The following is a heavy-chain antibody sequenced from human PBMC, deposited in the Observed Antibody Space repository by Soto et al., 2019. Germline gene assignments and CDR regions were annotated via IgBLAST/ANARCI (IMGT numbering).Heavy chain of an antibody. CDR1: GFTFSNIW. V-gene: IGHV3-15*07. CDR2: IKSESGGRTT. J-gene: IGHJ4*02. Sequence: GGSLRLSCAASGFTFSNIWMNWFRQAPGKGLEWVGHIKSESGGRTTDYTAPVKGRFTISKNDSKNMGYMQMDSLKTEDTAVYYCTTDKGVPNPYDNIWYSVAFDFWGQGVLVTVSS. D-gene: IGHD6-13*01. CDR3: TTDKGVPNPYDNIWYSVAFDF.